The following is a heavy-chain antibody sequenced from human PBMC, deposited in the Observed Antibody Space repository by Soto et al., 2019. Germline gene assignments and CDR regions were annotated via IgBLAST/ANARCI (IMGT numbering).Heavy chain of an antibody. J-gene: IGHJ6*02. Sequence: NPSETQSLTCAVYGGSFSGYYWSWIRQPPGKGLEWIGEINHSGSTNYNPSLKSRVTISVDTSKNQFSLKLSSVTAADTAVYYCAGPNYYGSGSYRKYYYGMDVWGQGTTVTVSS. CDR2: INHSGST. CDR1: GGSFSGYY. V-gene: IGHV4-34*01. D-gene: IGHD3-10*01. CDR3: AGPNYYGSGSYRKYYYGMDV.